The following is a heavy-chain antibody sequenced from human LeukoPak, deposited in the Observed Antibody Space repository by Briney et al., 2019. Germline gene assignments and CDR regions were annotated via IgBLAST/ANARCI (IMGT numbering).Heavy chain of an antibody. D-gene: IGHD4-17*01. J-gene: IGHJ5*02. CDR3: ARAYSHDFDDYAPNNWFDP. CDR2: IYYTGST. CDR1: GGSISSSTYS. V-gene: IGHV4-39*07. Sequence: SETLSLTCTVSGGSISSSTYSWGWIRQPPGKGLEWIGSIYYTGSTYYNPSLRSRVTISVDTSKNQFSLKLSSVTAADTTVYYCARAYSHDFDDYAPNNWFDPWGQGTLVTVSS.